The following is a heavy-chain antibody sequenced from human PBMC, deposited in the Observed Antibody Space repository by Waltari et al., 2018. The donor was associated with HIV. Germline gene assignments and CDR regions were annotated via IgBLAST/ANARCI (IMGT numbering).Heavy chain of an antibody. CDR2: IYYSGST. CDR1: GGSISSDPYY. J-gene: IGHJ4*02. CDR3: ARHSTWSGSYITPIDY. Sequence: QLQLQESGPGLVKPSETLSLTCTVSGGSISSDPYYWGWIRQPPGKGLEWIGSIYYSGSTYYNPSLKTRVTIYIDTSKNQFSLKLKSVSATDTAVYYCARHSTWSGSYITPIDYWGQGTLVTVSS. V-gene: IGHV4-39*01. D-gene: IGHD1-26*01.